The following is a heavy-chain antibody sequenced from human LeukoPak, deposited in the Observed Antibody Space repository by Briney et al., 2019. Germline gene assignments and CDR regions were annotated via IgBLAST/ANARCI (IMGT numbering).Heavy chain of an antibody. Sequence: SETLPLSCTDSGYSINSGYYWGWTRQPPGKGLEWIGSIYHSGSTYYNPSLKSRVTISVDTSKNQFSLKLSSVTAADTAVYYCARVLKGRAPFDYWGQGTLVTVSS. J-gene: IGHJ4*02. CDR1: GYSINSGYY. CDR3: ARVLKGRAPFDY. CDR2: IYHSGST. V-gene: IGHV4-38-2*02.